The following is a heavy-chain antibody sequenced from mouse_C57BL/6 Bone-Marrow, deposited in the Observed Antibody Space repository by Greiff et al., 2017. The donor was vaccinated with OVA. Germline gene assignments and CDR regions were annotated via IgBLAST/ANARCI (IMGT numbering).Heavy chain of an antibody. CDR1: GFTFTDYY. CDR3: ARSELRLRFAY. V-gene: IGHV7-3*01. J-gene: IGHJ3*01. CDR2: IRNKANGYTT. Sequence: EVKVVESGGGLVQPGGSLSLSCAASGFTFTDYYMSWVRQPPGKALEWLGFIRNKANGYTTEYSASVKGRFTISRDNSQSILYLQMNALRAEDSATYYCARSELRLRFAYWGQGTLVTVSA. D-gene: IGHD1-1*01.